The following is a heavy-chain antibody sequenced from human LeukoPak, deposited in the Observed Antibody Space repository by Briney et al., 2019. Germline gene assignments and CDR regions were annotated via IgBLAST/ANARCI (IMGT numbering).Heavy chain of an antibody. CDR1: GFTFSSYA. D-gene: IGHD1-14*01. Sequence: GGSLRLSCAATGFTFSSYAMSWVRQAPGKGLEWVSAISGSGGSTYYADSVKGRFPISRDNSKNMLYLQMNSLRAEDTAVYYCAKAPSAGIEEPFDYWGQGTLVSVS. J-gene: IGHJ4*02. CDR3: AKAPSAGIEEPFDY. CDR2: ISGSGGST. V-gene: IGHV3-23*01.